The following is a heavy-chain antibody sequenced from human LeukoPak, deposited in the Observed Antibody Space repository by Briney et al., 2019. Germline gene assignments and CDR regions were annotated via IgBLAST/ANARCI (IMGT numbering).Heavy chain of an antibody. CDR2: ITGSGSTR. J-gene: IGHJ4*02. V-gene: IGHV3-23*01. Sequence: GGSLRLSCAASGFTFSSYAMTWVRQAPGKGLEWVSAITGSGSTRFYADSVKGRFTISRDNSKSTLYLQMNSLRAEDSAVYYCAKDPPGPNDYWGQGTLVTVSS. CDR3: AKDPPGPNDY. D-gene: IGHD3-10*01. CDR1: GFTFSSYA.